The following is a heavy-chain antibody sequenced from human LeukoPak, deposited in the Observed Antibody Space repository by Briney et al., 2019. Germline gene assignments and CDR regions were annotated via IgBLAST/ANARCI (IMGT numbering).Heavy chain of an antibody. Sequence: SETLSLTCAVYGGSFSGYYWTWIRQPPGKGLEWIGEINHSGSTNYNPSLKSRVTISVDTSKNQFSLKLSSVTAADTAVYYCARGKGSGWTFDYWGQGTLVTVSA. D-gene: IGHD6-19*01. CDR2: INHSGST. J-gene: IGHJ4*02. V-gene: IGHV4-34*01. CDR1: GGSFSGYY. CDR3: ARGKGSGWTFDY.